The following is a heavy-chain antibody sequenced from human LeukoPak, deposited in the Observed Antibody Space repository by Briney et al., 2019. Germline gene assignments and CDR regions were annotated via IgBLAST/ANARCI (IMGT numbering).Heavy chain of an antibody. Sequence: SETLSLTCAVSGGSFSGYYWSWIRQPPGKGLEWIGEINNRGRTHNNPSLKSRVTISVDTSKNQFSLKLSAVTAADTAVYYCARGRSGLVGYWGQGTLVTVSS. CDR2: INNRGRT. CDR3: ARGRSGLVGY. J-gene: IGHJ4*02. V-gene: IGHV4-34*01. CDR1: GGSFSGYY. D-gene: IGHD3/OR15-3a*01.